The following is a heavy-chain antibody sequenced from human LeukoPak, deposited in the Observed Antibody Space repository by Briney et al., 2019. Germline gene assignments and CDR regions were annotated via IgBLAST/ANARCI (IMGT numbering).Heavy chain of an antibody. CDR1: GGSFSGYY. V-gene: IGHV4-34*01. Sequence: SETLSLTCAVYGGSFSGYYWSWIRQPPGKGLEWIGEINHSESTNYNPSLESRVTISVDTSKNQFSLKLSSVTAADTAVYYCASGSYGYGFDYWGQGTLVTVSS. CDR2: INHSEST. CDR3: ASGSYGYGFDY. J-gene: IGHJ4*02. D-gene: IGHD5-18*01.